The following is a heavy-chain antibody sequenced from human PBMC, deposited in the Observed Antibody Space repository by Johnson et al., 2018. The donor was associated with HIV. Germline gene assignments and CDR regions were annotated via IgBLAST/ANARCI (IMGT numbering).Heavy chain of an antibody. CDR2: INWNGGSI. CDR3: AKDTEIAARDDAFDI. V-gene: IGHV3-20*04. J-gene: IGHJ3*02. CDR1: GFTFDDYG. Sequence: VQLVESGGGLIQPGGSLRLSCAASGFTFDDYGMSWVRQAPGQGLEWVSGINWNGGSIGYADSVKGRFTISRDNSKNTLYLQMNSLRAEDTAVYYCAKDTEIAARDDAFDIWGLGTMVTVSS. D-gene: IGHD6-6*01.